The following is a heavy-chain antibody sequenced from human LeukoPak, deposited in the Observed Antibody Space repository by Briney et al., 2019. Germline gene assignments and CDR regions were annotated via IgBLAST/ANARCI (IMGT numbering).Heavy chain of an antibody. V-gene: IGHV3-30*02. CDR2: IPYDGSDK. CDR3: AKGLGDYDDFRLGF. D-gene: IGHD4-17*01. J-gene: IGHJ4*02. CDR1: IFSFSTFG. Sequence: GGSLRLSCAASIFSFSTFGFHWVRQAPGKGLEWVAFIPYDGSDKYYADSVKGRFTVSRDNSKNTLYLHMNSPRVEDTAVYYCAKGLGDYDDFRLGFWGQGTLVTVSS.